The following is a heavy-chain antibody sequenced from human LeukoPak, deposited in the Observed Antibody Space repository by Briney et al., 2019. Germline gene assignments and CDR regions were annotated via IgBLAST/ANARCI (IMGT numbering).Heavy chain of an antibody. CDR3: ARDGWFGDYNWFDP. Sequence: PGESLRLSCAASGFTFSSYSMNWVRQAPGKGVEGVSYISSASNSIYYADSVKGRFTISRDNAKNSLYLQMNSLRAEDTAMYYRARDGWFGDYNWFDPWGQGTLVTVSS. V-gene: IGHV3-48*01. J-gene: IGHJ5*02. CDR2: ISSASNSI. D-gene: IGHD3-10*01. CDR1: GFTFSSYS.